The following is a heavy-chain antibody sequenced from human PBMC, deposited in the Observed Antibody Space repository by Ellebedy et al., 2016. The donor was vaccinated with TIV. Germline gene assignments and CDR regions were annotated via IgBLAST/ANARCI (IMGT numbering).Heavy chain of an antibody. D-gene: IGHD2-21*02. Sequence: GESLKISCAASGFTFSSYSMNWVRQAPGKGLEWVSYISSSSSTIYYADSVKGRFTISRDNAKNSLYLQMNSLRAEDTAVYYCARDGIVVVTAIRYYYYYGMDVWGQGTTVTVSS. J-gene: IGHJ6*02. V-gene: IGHV3-48*01. CDR1: GFTFSSYS. CDR3: ARDGIVVVTAIRYYYYYGMDV. CDR2: ISSSSSTI.